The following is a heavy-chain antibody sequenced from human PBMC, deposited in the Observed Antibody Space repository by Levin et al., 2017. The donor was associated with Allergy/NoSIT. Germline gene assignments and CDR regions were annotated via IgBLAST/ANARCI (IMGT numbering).Heavy chain of an antibody. CDR1: GFSLNTDGVC. CDR2: IDWDDDT. J-gene: IGHJ4*02. V-gene: IGHV2-70*01. D-gene: IGHD3-16*01. CDR3: ARIVGGVGIKVQYFDY. Sequence: QTLSLTCTFSGFSLNTDGVCVSWLRQPPGKALEWLALIDWDDDTYYSTSLKTRLTVSKGPSINQVVLTMTNMDPVDTATYYCARIVGGVGIKVQYFDYWGQGTPVTVSS.